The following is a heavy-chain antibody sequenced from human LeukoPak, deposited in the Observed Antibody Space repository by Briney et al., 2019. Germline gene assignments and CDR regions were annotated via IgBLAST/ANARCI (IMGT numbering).Heavy chain of an antibody. Sequence: GGSLRLSCAASGFTFSSYAMHWVRQAPGKGLEYVSAISSNGGRTYYANSVKGRFTISRDNSKNTLYLQMGSLRAEDMAVYYCARRGQPRNYYDSSGYYDYSGQGTLVTVSS. CDR1: GFTFSSYA. D-gene: IGHD3-22*01. J-gene: IGHJ4*02. CDR2: ISSNGGRT. CDR3: ARRGQPRNYYDSSGYYDY. V-gene: IGHV3-64*01.